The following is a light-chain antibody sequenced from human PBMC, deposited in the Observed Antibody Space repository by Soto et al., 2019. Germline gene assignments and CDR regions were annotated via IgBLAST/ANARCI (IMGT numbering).Light chain of an antibody. V-gene: IGLV7-46*01. Sequence: QAVVTQEPSLTVSPGGTVTLTCASSTGAVTSGHYPYWFQQKPGQAPRTLVYNTSDKHSWAPARFSGSLLGGKAALTLSGAQPEDEAEYYCLLSYSGARVFGGGTKLTVL. CDR3: LLSYSGARV. CDR2: NTS. CDR1: TGAVTSGHY. J-gene: IGLJ3*02.